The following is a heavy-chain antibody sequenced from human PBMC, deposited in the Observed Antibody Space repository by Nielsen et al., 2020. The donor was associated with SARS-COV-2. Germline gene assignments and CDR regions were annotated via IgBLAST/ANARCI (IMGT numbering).Heavy chain of an antibody. D-gene: IGHD3/OR15-3a*01. Sequence: GGSLRLSCTASGFTFSNYAMSWVRQAPGKGPEWVATVWNGGTRTLYLDSVEGRFTISRDDSKDTLYLQMNSLRVEDSAVYYCARGPTNFGLVYYYFDSWGQGALVTVSS. CDR2: VWNGGTRT. J-gene: IGHJ4*02. CDR1: GFTFSNYA. V-gene: IGHV3-33*01. CDR3: ARGPTNFGLVYYYFDS.